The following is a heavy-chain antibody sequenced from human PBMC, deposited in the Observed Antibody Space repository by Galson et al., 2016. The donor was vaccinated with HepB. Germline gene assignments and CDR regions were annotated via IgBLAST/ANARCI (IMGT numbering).Heavy chain of an antibody. V-gene: IGHV1-3*01. J-gene: IGHJ6*02. Sequence: SVKVSCKASGYTFTTYAVHWVRQAPGQRLEWMGWINADNGNTKYSQRFQGRVTITRDTSATTAYMELSSLRSEDTAVYYCARAGPILVVGLTMDVWGQGTTVTVSS. D-gene: IGHD2-15*01. CDR2: INADNGNT. CDR1: GYTFTTYA. CDR3: ARAGPILVVGLTMDV.